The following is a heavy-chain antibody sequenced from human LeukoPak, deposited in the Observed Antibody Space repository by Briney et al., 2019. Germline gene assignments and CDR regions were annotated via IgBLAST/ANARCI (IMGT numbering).Heavy chain of an antibody. D-gene: IGHD4-17*01. Sequence: GGSLRLSCAASGFTVSSNYMSWVRQAPGKGLEWVSVIYSGGSTYYADSVKGRFTISRDNSKNTLYLQMNSLRAEDTAVYCCASAERTVTTLLDYWGQGTLVTVSS. V-gene: IGHV3-53*01. J-gene: IGHJ4*02. CDR1: GFTVSSNY. CDR3: ASAERTVTTLLDY. CDR2: IYSGGST.